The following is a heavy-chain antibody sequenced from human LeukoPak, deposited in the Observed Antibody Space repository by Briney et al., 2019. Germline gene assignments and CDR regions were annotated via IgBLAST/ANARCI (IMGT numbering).Heavy chain of an antibody. Sequence: GGSLRLSCTASGFTFRSYWMSWVRQAPGMGLEWVANIKHDGSEKHYVDSVKGRFTISRDNAKNSLYLQINSLRAEDTAVYYCARDEEGSSWYEWGQGALVTVSS. D-gene: IGHD6-13*01. CDR1: GFTFRSYW. V-gene: IGHV3-7*01. J-gene: IGHJ4*02. CDR2: IKHDGSEK. CDR3: ARDEEGSSWYE.